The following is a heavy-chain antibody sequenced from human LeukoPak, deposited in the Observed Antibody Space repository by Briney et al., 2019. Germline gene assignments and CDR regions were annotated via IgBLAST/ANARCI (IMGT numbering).Heavy chain of an antibody. V-gene: IGHV3-30*03. J-gene: IGHJ4*02. CDR3: ARDWYSYGYIYYFDY. CDR1: GFTFSSYG. D-gene: IGHD5-18*01. CDR2: ISYDGSNE. Sequence: PGGSLRLSCAASGFTFSSYGMHWVRQAPGKGLEWVAIISYDGSNEYYVDSVKGRFTIPRDNSKNTLYLQMNSLRAEDTAVYYCARDWYSYGYIYYFDYWGQGTLVTVSS.